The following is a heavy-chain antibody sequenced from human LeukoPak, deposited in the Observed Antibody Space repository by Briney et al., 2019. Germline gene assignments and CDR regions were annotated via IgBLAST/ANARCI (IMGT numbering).Heavy chain of an antibody. D-gene: IGHD3-10*01. CDR3: ARPSITMVRGVRSRAFDI. V-gene: IGHV4-34*01. CDR1: GGSFSGYY. CDR2: INHSGST. Sequence: PSETLSLTCAVYGGSFSGYYWSWIRQPPGKGLEWIGEINHSGSTNYNPSLKSRVTISVDTSKNQFSLKLSSVTAADTAVYYCARPSITMVRGVRSRAFDIWGQGTMVTVSP. J-gene: IGHJ3*02.